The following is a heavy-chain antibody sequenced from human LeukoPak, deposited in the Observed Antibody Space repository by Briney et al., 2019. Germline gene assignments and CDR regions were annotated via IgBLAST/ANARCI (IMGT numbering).Heavy chain of an antibody. V-gene: IGHV1-18*01. D-gene: IGHD2-2*01. Sequence: GASVKVSCKASGYSFGIFGISWMRQAPGQGLEWMGWISANNGNTKYAQNLQGRVTMTTDTSTSTAYMELRSLRSDDTAVYYCARVGVVVPAAWFDPWGQGTLVTVSS. J-gene: IGHJ5*02. CDR2: ISANNGNT. CDR3: ARVGVVVPAAWFDP. CDR1: GYSFGIFG.